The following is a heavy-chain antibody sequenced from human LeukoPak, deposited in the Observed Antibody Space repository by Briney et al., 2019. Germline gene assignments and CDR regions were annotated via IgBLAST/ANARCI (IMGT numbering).Heavy chain of an antibody. Sequence: GESLKISCRGSPESFSTLSIGSAQHMPGNGLEWMGIIYPGDSDTKYSPSFQGQVSISAGKSINTAYLQWSSVKASATVIYYCARLGRPYYYYYMDVWGKGTTVTVSS. D-gene: IGHD1-26*01. V-gene: IGHV5-51*07. J-gene: IGHJ6*03. CDR2: IYPGDSDT. CDR1: PESFSTLS. CDR3: ARLGRPYYYYYMDV.